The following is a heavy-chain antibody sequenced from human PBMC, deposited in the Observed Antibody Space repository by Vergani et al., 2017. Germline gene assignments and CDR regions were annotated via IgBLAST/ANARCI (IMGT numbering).Heavy chain of an antibody. J-gene: IGHJ6*02. CDR3: AKARDPNCKGGNCYSYYYGLDL. CDR1: GFTFSSAW. D-gene: IGHD2-21*01. Sequence: EVQPVESGGGLVKPGGSLRLSCTTSGFTFSSAWMSWVRQAPGKGLQWVSAISGSGGNTFYTDSVKGRFTISRDNSKDTLYLQMNSLRVEDTAIYYCAKARDPNCKGGNCYSYYYGLDLWGQGTTVTVSS. CDR2: ISGSGGNT. V-gene: IGHV3-23*04.